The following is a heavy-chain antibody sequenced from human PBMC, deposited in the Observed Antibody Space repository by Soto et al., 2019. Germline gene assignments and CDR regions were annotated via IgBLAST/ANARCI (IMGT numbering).Heavy chain of an antibody. CDR2: INHSGST. CDR3: ARPLFIMVRGVIPGYYYYGMDV. CDR1: GGSFSGYY. V-gene: IGHV4-34*01. J-gene: IGHJ6*02. D-gene: IGHD3-10*01. Sequence: TSETLSLTCAVYGGSFSGYYWSWIRQPPGKGLEWIGEINHSGSTNYNPSLKSRVTISVDTSKNQFSLKLSSVTAADTAVYYCARPLFIMVRGVIPGYYYYGMDVWGQGTTVTVSS.